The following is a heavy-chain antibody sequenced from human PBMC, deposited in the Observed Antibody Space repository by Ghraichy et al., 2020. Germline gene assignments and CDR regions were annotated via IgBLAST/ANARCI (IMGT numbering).Heavy chain of an antibody. CDR1: GGSFSGYY. Sequence: SETLSLTCAVYGGSFSGYYWSWIRQPPGKGLEWIGEINHSGSTNYNPSLKSRVTISVDTSKNQFSLKLSSVTAADTAVYYCARDQYSPFRYFDYWGQGTLVTVSS. J-gene: IGHJ4*02. CDR3: ARDQYSPFRYFDY. D-gene: IGHD5-18*01. CDR2: INHSGST. V-gene: IGHV4-34*01.